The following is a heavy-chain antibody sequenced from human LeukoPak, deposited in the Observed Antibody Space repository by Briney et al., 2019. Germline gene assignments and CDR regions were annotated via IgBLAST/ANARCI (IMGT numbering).Heavy chain of an antibody. J-gene: IGHJ5*02. Sequence: GGSLRLSCAASGFTFTNYWMHWVRHVPGKGLVWVSHINHDGSSTNYADSVKGRFTISRDNAKNTLYLQMNSLTAEDTAVYYCARDLGYNSASWGQGTLVTVSS. CDR3: ARDLGYNSAS. CDR2: INHDGSST. V-gene: IGHV3-74*01. CDR1: GFTFTNYW. D-gene: IGHD5-18*01.